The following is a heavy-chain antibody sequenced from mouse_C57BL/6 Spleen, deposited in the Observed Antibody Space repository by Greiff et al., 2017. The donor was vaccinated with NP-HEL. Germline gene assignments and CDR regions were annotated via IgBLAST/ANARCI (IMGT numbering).Heavy chain of an antibody. V-gene: IGHV1-81*01. Sequence: VKLVESGAELARPGASVKLSCKASGYTFTSYGISWVKQRTGQGLEWIGEIYPRSGNTYYNEKFKGKATLTADKSSSTAYMELRSLTSEDSAVYFCARGQGLRMDYWGQGTSVTVSS. CDR3: ARGQGLRMDY. D-gene: IGHD2-2*01. CDR1: GYTFTSYG. CDR2: IYPRSGNT. J-gene: IGHJ4*01.